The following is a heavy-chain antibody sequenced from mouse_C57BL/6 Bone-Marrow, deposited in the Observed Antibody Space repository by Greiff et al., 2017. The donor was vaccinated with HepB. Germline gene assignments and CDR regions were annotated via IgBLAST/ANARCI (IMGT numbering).Heavy chain of an antibody. J-gene: IGHJ3*01. CDR1: GYTFTDYY. CDR3: ARYYDYEGFAY. V-gene: IGHV1-26*01. Sequence: EVKLQQSGPELVKPGASVKISCKASGYTFTDYYMNWVKQSHGKSLEWIGDINPNNGGTSYNQKFKGKATLTVDKSSSTAYMELRSLTSEDSAVYYCARYYDYEGFAYWGQGTLVTVSA. D-gene: IGHD2-4*01. CDR2: INPNNGGT.